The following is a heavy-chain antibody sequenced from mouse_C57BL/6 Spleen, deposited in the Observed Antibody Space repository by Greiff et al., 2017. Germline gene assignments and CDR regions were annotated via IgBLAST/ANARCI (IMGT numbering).Heavy chain of an antibody. J-gene: IGHJ2*01. CDR1: GYTFTSYW. CDR2: IDPSDSYT. CDR3: ARHYYGSSYGNYFDY. V-gene: IGHV1-59*01. Sequence: QVQLQQPGAELVRPGPSVKLSCKASGYTFTSYWMHWVKQRPGQGLEWIGVIDPSDSYTNYNQKFKGKATLTVDTSSSTAYMQLSILTSEDSAVYYCARHYYGSSYGNYFDYWGQGTTLTVSS. D-gene: IGHD1-1*01.